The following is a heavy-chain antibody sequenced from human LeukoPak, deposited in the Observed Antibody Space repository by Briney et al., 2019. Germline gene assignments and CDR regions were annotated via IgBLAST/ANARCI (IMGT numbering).Heavy chain of an antibody. J-gene: IGHJ4*02. CDR2: INHSGST. V-gene: IGHV4-34*01. CDR3: ARSHHYFDSRAPPYYFDY. D-gene: IGHD3-22*01. CDR1: GESFSGYY. Sequence: SETLSLTCAVYGESFSGYYWSWIRQSPGKGLEWIGEINHSGSTNYNPSLKSRVTISVDTSKNQFSLNLSSVTAADTAVYYCARSHHYFDSRAPPYYFDYWGQGTLVTVSS.